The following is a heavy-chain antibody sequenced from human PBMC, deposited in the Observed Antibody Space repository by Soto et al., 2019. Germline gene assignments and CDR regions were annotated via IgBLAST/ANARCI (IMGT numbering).Heavy chain of an antibody. CDR2: IYYSGST. D-gene: IGHD3-10*01. J-gene: IGHJ5*02. Sequence: QVQLQESGPGLVKPSQTLSLTCTVSGGSISSGDYYWSWIRQPPGKGLEWIGYIYYSGSTYYNPSLKSRVTISVEPSKQQFSLKLSSVSAAGTAVYYGARDGGAGLAAWGQGTLVAVSS. V-gene: IGHV4-30-4*01. CDR3: ARDGGAGLAA. CDR1: GGSISSGDYY.